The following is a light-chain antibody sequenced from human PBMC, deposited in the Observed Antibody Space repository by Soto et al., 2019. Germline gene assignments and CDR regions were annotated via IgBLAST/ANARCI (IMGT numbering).Light chain of an antibody. CDR2: DNN. J-gene: IGLJ2*01. CDR1: SSNIGNNY. Sequence: QAVLTQPPSVSAAPGQTVTISCSGSSSNIGNNYVSWYQQLPGTAPKVLIYDNNKRPSGIPDRFSGSKSGTSATLGITGLQTGDEADYYCGTWDNSLSAVVFGGGTKLTVL. V-gene: IGLV1-51*01. CDR3: GTWDNSLSAVV.